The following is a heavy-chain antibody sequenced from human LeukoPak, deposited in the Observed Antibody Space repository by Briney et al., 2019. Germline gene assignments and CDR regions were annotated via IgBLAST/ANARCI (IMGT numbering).Heavy chain of an antibody. CDR2: ISYNGSNK. J-gene: IGHJ3*02. D-gene: IGHD6-13*01. Sequence: GGSLRLSCAASGFTFSIYAMHWVRQAPGKGREWVAVISYNGSNKYYADSVKGRFTISRDNSKNTRYLQMNSLRAEDTAVYYCARFGYSRSWYSPVGAFDIWGQGTMVTVSS. CDR3: ARFGYSRSWYSPVGAFDI. CDR1: GFTFSIYA. V-gene: IGHV3-30*04.